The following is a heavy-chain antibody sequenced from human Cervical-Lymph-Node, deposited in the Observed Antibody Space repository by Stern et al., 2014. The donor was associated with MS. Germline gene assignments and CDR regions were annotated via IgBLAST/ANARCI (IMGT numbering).Heavy chain of an antibody. CDR3: ARDGGGVDI. Sequence: VQLEESGAEVKKPGSSVQVSCKASGGTFSSYAIRWVRQAPGQGLEWVGGIIPSIGIENHAQKFQGRVTITADKSTNTGYMELSSLRSEDTALYYCARDGGGVDIWGQGTMVSVSS. D-gene: IGHD2-8*01. CDR2: IIPSIGIE. J-gene: IGHJ3*02. V-gene: IGHV1-69*17. CDR1: GGTFSSYA.